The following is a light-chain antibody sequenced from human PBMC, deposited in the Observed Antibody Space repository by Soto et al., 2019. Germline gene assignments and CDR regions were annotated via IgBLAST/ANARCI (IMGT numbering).Light chain of an antibody. CDR1: RSISRW. J-gene: IGKJ2*01. Sequence: DIQMTQSPSTLSASVGDRVTITCRASRSISRWLAWYQQKPCKTPKLLIYMASTLDSGVPSRFSVSGSGAEFTLTITNVQPDDLATDYCQQFNSYPYTFGQGTRLEI. CDR2: MAS. CDR3: QQFNSYPYT. V-gene: IGKV1-5*03.